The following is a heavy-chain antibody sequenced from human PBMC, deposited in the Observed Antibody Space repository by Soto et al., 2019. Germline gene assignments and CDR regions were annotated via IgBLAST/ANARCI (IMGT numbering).Heavy chain of an antibody. Sequence: QITLKESGPTLVKPTQTLTLTCTFSGFSLSTSGVGVGWIRQPPGKALEWLALIYWDDDKRYSPSLKSRLTITKDTSKNQVVLTMTNIDPVDTATYYCAHSVVAPNFDYWGQGTLVTVSS. CDR2: IYWDDDK. D-gene: IGHD3-16*02. J-gene: IGHJ4*02. CDR3: AHSVVAPNFDY. V-gene: IGHV2-5*02. CDR1: GFSLSTSGVG.